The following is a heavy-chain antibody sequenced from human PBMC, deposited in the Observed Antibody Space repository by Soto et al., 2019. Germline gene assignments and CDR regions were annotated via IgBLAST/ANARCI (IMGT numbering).Heavy chain of an antibody. CDR3: ARGLKDIVVVPAARYNWFDP. CDR1: GGSFSGYY. V-gene: IGHV4-34*01. CDR2: INHSGST. D-gene: IGHD2-2*01. J-gene: IGHJ5*02. Sequence: SETLSLTCAVYGGSFSGYYWSWIRQPPGKGLEWIGEINHSGSTNYNPSLKSRVTISVDTSKNQFSLKLSSVTAADTAVYYCARGLKDIVVVPAARYNWFDPWGQGTLVTVSS.